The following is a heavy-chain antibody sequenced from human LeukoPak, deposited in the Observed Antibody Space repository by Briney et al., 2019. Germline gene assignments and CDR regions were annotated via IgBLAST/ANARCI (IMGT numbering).Heavy chain of an antibody. CDR1: GFTVSSNY. V-gene: IGHV3-66*02. CDR3: AREVEGDCSSTSCYSGSWFDP. J-gene: IGHJ5*02. D-gene: IGHD2-2*01. Sequence: PGGSLRLSCAASGFTVSSNYMSWVRQAPGKGLEWVSVIYSGGSTYYAASVKGRFTISRDNSKNTLYLQMNSLRAEDTAVYYCAREVEGDCSSTSCYSGSWFDPWGQGTLVTVSS. CDR2: IYSGGST.